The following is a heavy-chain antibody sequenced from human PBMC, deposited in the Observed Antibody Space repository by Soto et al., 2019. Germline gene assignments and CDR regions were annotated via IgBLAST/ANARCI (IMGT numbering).Heavy chain of an antibody. CDR3: ARDLEYYYDSSGYYGMDV. CDR1: GFTFSSYA. D-gene: IGHD3-22*01. Sequence: QVQLVESGGGVVQPGRSLRLSCAASGFTFSSYAMHWVRQAPGKGLEWVAVISYDGSNKYYADSVKGRFTISRDNSKNTLYLQMNSLRAEDTAVYYCARDLEYYYDSSGYYGMDVWGQGTTVTVSS. J-gene: IGHJ6*02. V-gene: IGHV3-30-3*01. CDR2: ISYDGSNK.